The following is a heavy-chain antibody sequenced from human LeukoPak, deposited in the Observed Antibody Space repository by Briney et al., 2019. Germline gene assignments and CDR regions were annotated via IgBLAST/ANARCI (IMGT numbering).Heavy chain of an antibody. D-gene: IGHD3-10*01. V-gene: IGHV4-39*07. CDR1: GGSISSSSYY. CDR2: IYYSGST. J-gene: IGHJ4*02. CDR3: AKGSDPFRWFGEFNVKLPRPIRHYYFDS. Sequence: SETLSLTCTVSGGSISSSSYYWGWIRQPPGKGLEWIGSIYYSGSTYYNPSLKSRVTISVDTSKNQFSLKLSSVTAADTAVYYCAKGSDPFRWFGEFNVKLPRPIRHYYFDSWGQGTLVTVSS.